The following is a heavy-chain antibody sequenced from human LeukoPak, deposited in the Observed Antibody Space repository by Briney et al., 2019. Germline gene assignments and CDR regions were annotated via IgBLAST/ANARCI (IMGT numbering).Heavy chain of an antibody. CDR2: LSDSGRST. CDR1: GFTFSSYA. CDR3: AKDRQLRYFDWAIDY. D-gene: IGHD3-9*01. V-gene: IGHV3-23*01. J-gene: IGHJ4*02. Sequence: GGSLRLSCAVSGFTFSSYAMSWVRQAPGKGLEWVSVLSDSGRSTYYADSVKGRFTISRDNSKNTLYLQMNSLRAEDTAVYYCAKDRQLRYFDWAIDYWGQGTLVTVSS.